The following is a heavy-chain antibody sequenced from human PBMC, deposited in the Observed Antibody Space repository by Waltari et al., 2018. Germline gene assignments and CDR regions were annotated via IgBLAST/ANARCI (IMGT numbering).Heavy chain of an antibody. CDR1: GFTFSSYA. CDR2: ISGSGGST. CDR3: AKELGLRYFDWLTAGYYYYGMDV. V-gene: IGHV3-23*01. D-gene: IGHD3-9*01. J-gene: IGHJ6*02. Sequence: EVQLLESGGGLVQPGGSLRLSCAASGFTFSSYAMSWVRQAPGKGLEWVSAISGSGGSTYYADSVKGRFTISRDNSKNTLYLQMNSLRAEDTAVYYCAKELGLRYFDWLTAGYYYYGMDVWGQGTTVTVSS.